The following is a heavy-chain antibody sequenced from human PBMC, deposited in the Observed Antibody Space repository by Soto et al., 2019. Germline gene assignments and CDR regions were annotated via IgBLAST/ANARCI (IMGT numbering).Heavy chain of an antibody. CDR2: ISGSGGST. Sequence: EVQLLESGGGLVQPGGSLRLSCAASGFTFSSYAMIWVRQAPGKGLEWVSAISGSGGSTYYADSVKGRFTISRDNSKNTLYLQMNSLRAEDTAIYYCAKALGYFGSGSYYNLYGLAVWGQWTTVTVSS. CDR1: GFTFSSYA. V-gene: IGHV3-23*01. CDR3: AKALGYFGSGSYYNLYGLAV. D-gene: IGHD3-10*01. J-gene: IGHJ6*02.